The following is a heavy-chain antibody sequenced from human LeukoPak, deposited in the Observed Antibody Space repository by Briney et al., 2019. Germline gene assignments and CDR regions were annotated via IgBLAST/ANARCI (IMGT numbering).Heavy chain of an antibody. Sequence: SVKVACKASGGTFSSYAVSWVRQAPGQGLEWMGRIIPILGIANYAQKFQGRVTITADKSTSTAYMELSSLRSEDTAVYYCAVNRIAARPYFDYWGQGTLVTVSS. CDR2: IIPILGIA. V-gene: IGHV1-69*04. CDR3: AVNRIAARPYFDY. J-gene: IGHJ4*02. CDR1: GGTFSSYA. D-gene: IGHD6-6*01.